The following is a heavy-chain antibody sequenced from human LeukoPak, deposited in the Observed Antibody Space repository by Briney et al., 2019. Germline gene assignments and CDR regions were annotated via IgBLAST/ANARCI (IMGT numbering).Heavy chain of an antibody. J-gene: IGHJ4*02. D-gene: IGHD3-22*01. V-gene: IGHV1-69*01. CDR3: ARGRYHSSDYRQNYFDY. Sequence: SAKVSCMGSGGTFSNYGLSWGRPAPGQGVGWMGGIIPLFGSANHAQNFQGRVTITADESTSTAYMELSSLRSEDTAVYYCARGRYHSSDYRQNYFDYWGQGTLVTVSS. CDR1: GGTFSNYG. CDR2: IIPLFGSA.